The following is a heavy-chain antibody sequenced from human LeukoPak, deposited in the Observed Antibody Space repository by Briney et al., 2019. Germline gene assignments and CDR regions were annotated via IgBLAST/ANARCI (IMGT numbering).Heavy chain of an antibody. Sequence: GGSLRLSCAASGFSLRSYGMHWVRQAPGKGLEWVAFIRYDGTKKNDADSVKGRFTISRDNSKNTVYLQMNTLRAEDTAVYYCAKDPGGEVLPDYWGQGTLVTVSS. J-gene: IGHJ4*02. D-gene: IGHD1-26*01. CDR1: GFSLRSYG. CDR2: IRYDGTKK. CDR3: AKDPGGEVLPDY. V-gene: IGHV3-30*02.